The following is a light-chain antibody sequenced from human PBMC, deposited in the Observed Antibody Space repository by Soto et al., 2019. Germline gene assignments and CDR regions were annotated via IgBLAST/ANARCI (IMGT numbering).Light chain of an antibody. V-gene: IGKV1-5*03. CDR2: KAS. CDR3: QQYNSYST. Sequence: DIQMTQSPSTLSASVGDRVTITCRASQSISSWLAWYQQKPGKAPKLLIYKASSLESGVPSRFSGSGFGTEFTLTISSLQPDDFATSYCQQYNSYSTFGQGTKVEIK. J-gene: IGKJ1*01. CDR1: QSISSW.